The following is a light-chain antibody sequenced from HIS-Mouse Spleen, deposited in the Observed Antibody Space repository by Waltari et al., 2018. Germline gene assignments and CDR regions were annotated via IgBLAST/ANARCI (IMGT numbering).Light chain of an antibody. Sequence: QSALTQPASVSGSPGQSITISCTGTSSDVGSYNLVSWYQQHPCKAPNLMVYEGSKRPSVVSTRYSGSKSGNTASLTISGLQAEDEADYYCCSYAGSSTWVFGGGTKLTVL. CDR3: CSYAGSSTWV. CDR1: SSDVGSYNL. J-gene: IGLJ3*02. V-gene: IGLV2-23*01. CDR2: EGS.